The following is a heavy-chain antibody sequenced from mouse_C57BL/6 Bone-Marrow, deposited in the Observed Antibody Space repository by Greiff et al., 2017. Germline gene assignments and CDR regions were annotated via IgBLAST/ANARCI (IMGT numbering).Heavy chain of an antibody. CDR2: INPNNGGT. CDR1: GYTFTDYN. J-gene: IGHJ3*01. D-gene: IGHD1-1*01. CDR3: ARGGYDGSSDVGWFAY. V-gene: IGHV1-22*01. Sequence: VQLQQSGPELVKPGASVKMSCKASGYTFTDYNMHWVKQSPGKSLEWIGYINPNNGGTSYNQKFKGKATLTVNKSSSTAYMELRSLTSEDSAVYYCARGGYDGSSDVGWFAYWGQGTLVTVAA.